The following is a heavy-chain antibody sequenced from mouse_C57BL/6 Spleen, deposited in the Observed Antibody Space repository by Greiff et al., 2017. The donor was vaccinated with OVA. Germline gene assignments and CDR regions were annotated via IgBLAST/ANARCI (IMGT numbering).Heavy chain of an antibody. D-gene: IGHD2-4*01. V-gene: IGHV1-64*01. CDR2: IHTNSGSS. J-gene: IGHJ4*01. Sequence: QVQLLQPGAELVKPGASVKLSCKASGYTFTGYWMHWVKQRPGQGLEWIGMIHTNSGSSNYNEKLKRKATLTVARSSSTAYIHLRSLTSEDSAVYYCAYCEYDGGFYAMDYWGQGTSVTVSS. CDR3: AYCEYDGGFYAMDY. CDR1: GYTFTGYW.